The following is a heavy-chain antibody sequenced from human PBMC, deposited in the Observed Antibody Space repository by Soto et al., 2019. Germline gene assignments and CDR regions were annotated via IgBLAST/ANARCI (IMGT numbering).Heavy chain of an antibody. J-gene: IGHJ4*02. Sequence: PGGSLRLSCAASGFTFTSYSMNWVRQAPGRGLEWVSYISSSSTIYYAESVKGRFTMSRDNAQNSLYLQMNSLRAEDTAVYYCARGLYGGYLIDYWGQGTLVTVSS. CDR3: ARGLYGGYLIDY. D-gene: IGHD4-17*01. CDR2: ISSSSTI. V-gene: IGHV3-48*01. CDR1: GFTFTSYS.